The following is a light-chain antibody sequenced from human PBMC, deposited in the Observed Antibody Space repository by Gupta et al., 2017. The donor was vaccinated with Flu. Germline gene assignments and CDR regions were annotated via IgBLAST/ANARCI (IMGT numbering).Light chain of an antibody. J-gene: IGLJ1*01. CDR3: SSHAGRVTWV. Sequence: SAPTQPRSVSGSPGQSVTISCTGTRNDVGGSNRVSWYEHRPGKAPKLILYYVTERPSGVPDRFSGSKSDYTASLTISGLQADDEADYYCSSHAGRVTWVFGTGTTVTVL. V-gene: IGLV2-11*01. CDR1: RNDVGGSNR. CDR2: YVT.